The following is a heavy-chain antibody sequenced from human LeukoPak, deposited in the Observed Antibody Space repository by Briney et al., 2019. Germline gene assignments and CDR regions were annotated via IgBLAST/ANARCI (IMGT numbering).Heavy chain of an antibody. CDR1: GFTVSSNY. D-gene: IGHD2-15*01. V-gene: IGHV3-74*01. Sequence: GGSLRLSCAASGFTVSSNYMSWVRQAPGKGLVWVSRINADGSSASYADSMKGRFTVSRDNAKNTLYLQMNSLRAEDTALYYCSRAPATLDYWGQGTLVTVSS. CDR2: INADGSSA. J-gene: IGHJ4*02. CDR3: SRAPATLDY.